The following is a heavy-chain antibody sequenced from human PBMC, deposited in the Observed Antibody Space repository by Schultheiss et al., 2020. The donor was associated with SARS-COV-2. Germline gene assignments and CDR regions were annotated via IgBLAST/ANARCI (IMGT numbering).Heavy chain of an antibody. D-gene: IGHD3-10*01. Sequence: SETLSLTCTVSGGSISSGDYYWSWIRQPPGKGLEWIGEINHSGSTNYNPSLKSRVTISVDTSKNQFSLKLSSVTAADTAVYYCARDNYYGSGSIDGMDVWGQGTTVTVSS. CDR3: ARDNYYGSGSIDGMDV. J-gene: IGHJ6*02. V-gene: IGHV4-39*07. CDR1: GGSISSGDYY. CDR2: INHSGST.